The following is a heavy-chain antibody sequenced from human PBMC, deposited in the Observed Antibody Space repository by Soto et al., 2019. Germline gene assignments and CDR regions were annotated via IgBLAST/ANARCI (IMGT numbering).Heavy chain of an antibody. V-gene: IGHV4-39*01. CDR3: VSQRTSVLTQAYFDY. J-gene: IGHJ4*02. Sequence: PSETLSLTCTVSGGSVSNSNYYWGWIRQSPGKGLEWIGSVYYRGRSYSKSSVKSRVTISVDTSKNQFSLNLNPVTASDTAVYYSVSQRTSVLTQAYFDYWGPGALVTVSS. CDR1: GGSVSNSNYY. CDR2: VYYRGRS. D-gene: IGHD2-8*01.